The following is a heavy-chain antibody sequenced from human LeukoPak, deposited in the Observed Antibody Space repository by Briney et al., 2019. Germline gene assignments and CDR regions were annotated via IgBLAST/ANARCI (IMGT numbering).Heavy chain of an antibody. D-gene: IGHD4-17*01. CDR3: ARADPGDFEVVGWYFDL. V-gene: IGHV1-69*13. J-gene: IGHJ2*01. Sequence: GASVKVSCKASGGTFSSYAISWVRQAPGQGLEWMGGIIPIFGTANYAQKFQGRVTITADESTSTAYMELSSLRSEDTAVYYCARADPGDFEVVGWYFDLWGRGTLVTVSS. CDR2: IIPIFGTA. CDR1: GGTFSSYA.